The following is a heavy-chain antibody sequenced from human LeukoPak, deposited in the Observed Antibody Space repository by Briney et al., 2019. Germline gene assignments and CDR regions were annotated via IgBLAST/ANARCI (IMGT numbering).Heavy chain of an antibody. CDR1: GGSISSGGYY. V-gene: IGHV4-31*03. CDR3: ARAVGSGSYYRAYFDY. Sequence: SQALSLTCTVSGGSISSGGYYWSWIRQHPGKGLEWIGYIYYSGSTYYNPSLKSRVTISVDTSKNQFSLKLSSVTAADTAVYYCARAVGSGSYYRAYFDYWGQGTLVTVSS. CDR2: IYYSGST. J-gene: IGHJ4*02. D-gene: IGHD3-10*01.